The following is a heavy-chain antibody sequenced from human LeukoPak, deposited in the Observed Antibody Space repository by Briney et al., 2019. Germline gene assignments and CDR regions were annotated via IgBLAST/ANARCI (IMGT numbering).Heavy chain of an antibody. CDR3: KMGYSSGWEPYYLGS. CDR1: GDSISTGSYY. D-gene: IGHD6-19*01. CDR2: IYASGTT. J-gene: IGHJ4*02. V-gene: IGHV4-61*02. Sequence: SETLSLTCTVSGDSISTGSYYWSWIRQPAGKGLEWIGRIYASGTTNYNPSLKSRVTISIDTSNNQFSLKLNSVTAADTAVYYCKMGYSSGWEPYYLGSWGQGILVTVSS.